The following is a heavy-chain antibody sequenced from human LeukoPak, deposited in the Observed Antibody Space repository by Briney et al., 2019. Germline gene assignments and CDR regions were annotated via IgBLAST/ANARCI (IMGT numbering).Heavy chain of an antibody. CDR3: ARVPPWYNWNCLDY. V-gene: IGHV4-31*03. J-gene: IGHJ4*02. D-gene: IGHD1-7*01. CDR2: IFHTGST. Sequence: SQTLSLTCTVSGDSISSGGHYWSWIRQLPGKGLEWIGYIFHTGSTYYNPSLKSRVILSVDTSKNQFSLKLSSVTAADTAVYYCARVPPWYNWNCLDYWGQGTLVTVSS. CDR1: GDSISSGGHY.